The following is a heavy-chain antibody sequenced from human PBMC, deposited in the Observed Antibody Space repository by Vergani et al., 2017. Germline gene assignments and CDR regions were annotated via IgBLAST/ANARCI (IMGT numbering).Heavy chain of an antibody. D-gene: IGHD3-10*01. Sequence: EVQLLESGGGLVQPGGSLRLSCAASGFTFSSYAMSWVRQAPGKGLEWVSAISGSGGSTYYADSVKGRFTISRDNSKNTLYLQMNRLRDEDTAVYYCAKDLGRFGELLCDYWGQGTLVTVSS. V-gene: IGHV3-23*01. CDR3: AKDLGRFGELLCDY. CDR2: ISGSGGST. CDR1: GFTFSSYA. J-gene: IGHJ4*02.